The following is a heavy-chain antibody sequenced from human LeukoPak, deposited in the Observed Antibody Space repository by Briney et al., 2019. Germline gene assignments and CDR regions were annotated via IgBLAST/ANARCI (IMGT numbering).Heavy chain of an antibody. CDR1: GGSISSGSYY. D-gene: IGHD3-3*01. J-gene: IGHJ5*02. CDR2: IYTSGST. Sequence: SQTLSLTCTVSGGSISSGSYYWSWIRQPAGKGLEWIGRIYTSGSTNYNPSLKSRVTISVDTSKNQFSLKLSSVTAADTAVYYCARDQGYYDFWSGYGWFDPWGQGTLVTVSS. V-gene: IGHV4-61*02. CDR3: ARDQGYYDFWSGYGWFDP.